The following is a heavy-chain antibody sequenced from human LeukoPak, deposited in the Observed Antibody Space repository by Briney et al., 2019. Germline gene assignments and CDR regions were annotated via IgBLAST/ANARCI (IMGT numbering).Heavy chain of an antibody. J-gene: IGHJ4*02. CDR1: GYTFSDFG. Sequence: ASVKVSCKASGYTFSDFGISWVRQAPGQGLEWMGWISTYNGNTNYAQKLQGRVAINTDTSTSTAYMELRSLSSDDTAVYYCARDCDRSGYYCYWGQGTLVTVSS. CDR3: ARDCDRSGYYCY. D-gene: IGHD3-22*01. V-gene: IGHV1-18*01. CDR2: ISTYNGNT.